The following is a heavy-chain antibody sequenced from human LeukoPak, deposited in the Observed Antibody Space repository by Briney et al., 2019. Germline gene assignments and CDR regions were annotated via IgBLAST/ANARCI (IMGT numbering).Heavy chain of an antibody. Sequence: SVKVSCKASGGTFGSYAISWVRQAPGQGLEWMGGIIPIFGTANYAQKFQGRVTITADKSTSTAYMELSSLRSEDTAVYYCASRMGVDSSSWYGAFDIWGQGTMVTVSS. CDR2: IIPIFGTA. CDR3: ASRMGVDSSSWYGAFDI. CDR1: GGTFGSYA. J-gene: IGHJ3*02. D-gene: IGHD6-13*01. V-gene: IGHV1-69*06.